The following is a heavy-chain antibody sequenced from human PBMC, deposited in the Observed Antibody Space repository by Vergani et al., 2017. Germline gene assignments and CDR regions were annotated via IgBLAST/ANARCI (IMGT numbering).Heavy chain of an antibody. D-gene: IGHD6-19*01. CDR3: ARAKRGRLAVCATDS. J-gene: IGHJ4*02. Sequence: QEQLVQSGSELKKPGASVKVSCKASGYSFNNYAIHWVRQAPGQGLEWMGWINPTTGNPTYARAFTGRFVFSLDTSISTAYLQIGSLKAEDTAVYFCARAKRGRLAVCATDSLGQGTLLTVSS. CDR1: GYSFNNYA. V-gene: IGHV7-4-1*01. CDR2: INPTTGNP.